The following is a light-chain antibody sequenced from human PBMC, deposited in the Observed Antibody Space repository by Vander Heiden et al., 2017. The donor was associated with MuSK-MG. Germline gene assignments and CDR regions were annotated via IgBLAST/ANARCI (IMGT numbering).Light chain of an antibody. CDR1: SGHFAVYTY. J-gene: IGLJ3*02. CDR2: DGS. Sequence: QSALTQPASVSGSPGQSIPISCTGPSGHFAVYTYVSWFQQHPGKVPKLMIYDGSNRPAGVANRFSGSKSGNTASRTISGLQAEDEADYYCTSYTSSSLWAFGGGTKLTVL. CDR3: TSYTSSSLWA. V-gene: IGLV2-14*03.